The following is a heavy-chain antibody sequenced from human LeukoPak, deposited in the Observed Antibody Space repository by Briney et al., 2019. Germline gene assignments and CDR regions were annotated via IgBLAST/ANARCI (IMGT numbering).Heavy chain of an antibody. CDR2: ISVYNGGT. Sequence: ASVKVSCKASGYTFTNFGISWVRQAPGQGLEWMGWISVYNGGTNFAQKLQGRVTMTTDTSTTTAYMELRNLRSVDTAVYYCARDHSSSCQLFDYWGQGTLVTVSS. J-gene: IGHJ4*02. CDR3: ARDHSSSCQLFDY. D-gene: IGHD6-13*01. CDR1: GYTFTNFG. V-gene: IGHV1-18*01.